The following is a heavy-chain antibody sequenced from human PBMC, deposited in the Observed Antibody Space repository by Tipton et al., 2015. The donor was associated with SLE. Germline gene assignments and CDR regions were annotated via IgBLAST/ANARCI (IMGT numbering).Heavy chain of an antibody. CDR2: VFDTGYT. Sequence: TLSLTCAVSGYPISSGYYWGWIRQPPGKRLEWIGSVFDTGYTAYNPSLEGRVSLSVDTSNNEFSLKLSSVTAADTAVYFCARQDLGRAATLTFDIWGLGTLVTVSS. D-gene: IGHD6-25*01. CDR3: ARQDLGRAATLTFDI. CDR1: GYPISSGYY. V-gene: IGHV4-38-2*01. J-gene: IGHJ4*02.